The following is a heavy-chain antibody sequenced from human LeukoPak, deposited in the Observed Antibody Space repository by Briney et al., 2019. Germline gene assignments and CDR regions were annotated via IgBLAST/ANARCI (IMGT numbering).Heavy chain of an antibody. CDR3: AKDIRRYSSGWTS. V-gene: IGHV3-74*01. D-gene: IGHD6-19*01. Sequence: GGSLRLSCAASGFIFSSLWMHWVRQVPGKGLVWVSHINSDGRTTDYADSVRGRFTISRDNAKNTLYLQMNSLRAEDTALYYCAKDIRRYSSGWTSWGQGTLVTVSS. CDR1: GFIFSSLW. J-gene: IGHJ5*02. CDR2: INSDGRTT.